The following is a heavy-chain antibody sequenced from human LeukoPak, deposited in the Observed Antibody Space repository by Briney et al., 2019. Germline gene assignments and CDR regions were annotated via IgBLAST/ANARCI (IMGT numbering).Heavy chain of an antibody. CDR3: AKDLISPRRVGSSEKLDY. CDR1: GFTFSSYG. D-gene: IGHD1-26*01. Sequence: PGRSLRLSCAASGFTFSSYGMHWVRQAPGKGLEWVAVISYDGSNKYYADSVRGRFTISRDNSKNTLYLEMSSLRAEDTAIYYCAKDLISPRRVGSSEKLDYWGQGTLVTVSS. CDR2: ISYDGSNK. V-gene: IGHV3-30*18. J-gene: IGHJ4*02.